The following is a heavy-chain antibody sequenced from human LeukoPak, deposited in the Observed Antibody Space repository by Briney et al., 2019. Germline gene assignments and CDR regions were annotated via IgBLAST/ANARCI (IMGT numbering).Heavy chain of an antibody. CDR2: IYDNGST. D-gene: IGHD2-21*02. CDR1: GGSISRSNW. CDR3: AGYEYCGGDCYASDY. Sequence: SETLSLTCAVSGGSISRSNWWSWVRQSPGKGLEWIGEIYDNGSTNYNPSLKSRVTISVDTSKNQFSLKLSSVTAADTAVYYCAGYEYCGGDCYASDYWGQGTLVTVSS. V-gene: IGHV4-4*02. J-gene: IGHJ4*02.